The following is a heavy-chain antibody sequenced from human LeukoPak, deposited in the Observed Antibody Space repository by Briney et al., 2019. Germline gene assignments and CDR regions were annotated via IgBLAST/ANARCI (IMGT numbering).Heavy chain of an antibody. J-gene: IGHJ4*02. CDR1: GFTFSSYA. D-gene: IGHD5-18*01. Sequence: PGGSLRLSCAASGFTFSSYAMSWVRQAPGKGLEWVSLISWDGGSTYYADSVKGRFTISRDNSKNSLYLQMNSLRAEDTALYYCAKEKRGYSYGPLDYWGQGTLVTVSS. CDR3: AKEKRGYSYGPLDY. V-gene: IGHV3-43D*03. CDR2: ISWDGGST.